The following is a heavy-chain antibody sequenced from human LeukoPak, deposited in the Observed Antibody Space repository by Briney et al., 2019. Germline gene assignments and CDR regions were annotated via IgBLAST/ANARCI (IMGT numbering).Heavy chain of an antibody. CDR3: ASWGNEAGFDY. D-gene: IGHD3-16*01. Sequence: PGGSLRLSCAASGFTFSSYEMNWVRQAPGKGLEWVSYISSSGSTIYYADSVKGRFTISRDNAKNSLYLQMNSLRAEDTAVYYSASWGNEAGFDYWGQGTLVTVSS. CDR1: GFTFSSYE. CDR2: ISSSGSTI. J-gene: IGHJ4*02. V-gene: IGHV3-48*03.